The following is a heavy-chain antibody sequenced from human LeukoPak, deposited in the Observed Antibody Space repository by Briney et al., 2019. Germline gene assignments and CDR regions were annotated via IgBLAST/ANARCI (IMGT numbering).Heavy chain of an antibody. J-gene: IGHJ4*02. D-gene: IGHD5-18*01. V-gene: IGHV1-46*01. CDR1: GYTFTNYY. CDR3: ARAYGYYKPELDY. Sequence: ASVKVSCKASGYTFTNYYMHWVRQAPGQGLEWMGMITPNTGDTAYAQKFQGSVTMTRDRSTSTVYLELTSLESEDTAVYYCARAYGYYKPELDYWGQGTLVTVSS. CDR2: ITPNTGDT.